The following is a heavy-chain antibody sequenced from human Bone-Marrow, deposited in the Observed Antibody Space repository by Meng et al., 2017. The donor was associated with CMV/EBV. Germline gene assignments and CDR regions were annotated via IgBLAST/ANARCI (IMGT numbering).Heavy chain of an antibody. CDR1: TISSYT. Sequence: TISSYTISGVRQAPGQGLEWMGRIIPILGIANYAQKFQGRVTITADKSTSTAYMELSSLRSEDTAVYYCARDFVPYSSSPHNWFDPWGQGTLVTVSS. D-gene: IGHD6-6*01. CDR3: ARDFVPYSSSPHNWFDP. V-gene: IGHV1-69*04. CDR2: IIPILGIA. J-gene: IGHJ5*02.